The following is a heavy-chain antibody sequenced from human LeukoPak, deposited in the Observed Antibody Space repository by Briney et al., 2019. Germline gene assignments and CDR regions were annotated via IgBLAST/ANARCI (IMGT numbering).Heavy chain of an antibody. D-gene: IGHD3-3*01. V-gene: IGHV3-15*01. CDR2: IKRKTDGGTT. Sequence: GGSLRLSCAASGFTFSNAWMSWVRQAPGKGLEWVGRIKRKTDGGTTDYAAPVKGRFTISRNDSKNPLYLQMNSLKTEDTAVYYCTTRPGVPSDYWGQGTLVTVSS. CDR3: TTRPGVPSDY. CDR1: GFTFSNAW. J-gene: IGHJ4*02.